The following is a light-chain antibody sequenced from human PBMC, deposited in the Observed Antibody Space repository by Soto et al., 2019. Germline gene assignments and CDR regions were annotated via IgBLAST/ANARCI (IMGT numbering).Light chain of an antibody. CDR2: DAS. CDR3: QQFYYLPYT. Sequence: DLQMTQSPSSLSASVGDRVTITCHASQDISNYLNWYQQKPGKAPKLLIYDASNLQTGVPSRFSGSGSGTDFTFTISSLLPEDIATYYCQQFYYLPYTFGQGTKLEI. J-gene: IGKJ2*01. V-gene: IGKV1-33*01. CDR1: QDISNY.